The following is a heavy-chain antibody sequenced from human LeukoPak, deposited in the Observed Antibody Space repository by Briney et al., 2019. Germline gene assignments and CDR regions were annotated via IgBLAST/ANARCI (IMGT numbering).Heavy chain of an antibody. Sequence: GGSLRLSCAASGFTFSSYGMHWVRQAPGKGLEWVAVMSYDGSNKYYADSVKGRFTISRDNSKNTLYLQMNSLRAEDTAVYYCAKEADYGSGSYYVPIYYYYYYGMDVWGQGTTVTVSS. CDR1: GFTFSSYG. CDR2: MSYDGSNK. J-gene: IGHJ6*02. V-gene: IGHV3-30*18. D-gene: IGHD3-10*01. CDR3: AKEADYGSGSYYVPIYYYYYYGMDV.